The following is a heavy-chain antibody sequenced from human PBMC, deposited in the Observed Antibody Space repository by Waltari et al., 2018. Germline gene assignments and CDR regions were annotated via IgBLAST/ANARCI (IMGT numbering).Heavy chain of an antibody. CDR3: LFGRGWYFDN. V-gene: IGHV3-73*01. Sequence: EVQLVESGGALVHPGGSLKLSCAASGSIVFSGIYIHWVRQASEKGLEWVGRIKRKTHNHETTSAASVKGRFTFSRDDSKNTAYLQMNSLKTEDTAVYYCLFGRGWYFDNWGQGTLVTVSS. CDR2: IKRKTHNHET. J-gene: IGHJ4*02. CDR1: GSIVFSGIY. D-gene: IGHD6-19*01.